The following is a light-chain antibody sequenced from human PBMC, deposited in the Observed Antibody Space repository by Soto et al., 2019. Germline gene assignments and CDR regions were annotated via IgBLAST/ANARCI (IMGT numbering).Light chain of an antibody. CDR1: SSDVGTYNL. V-gene: IGLV2-23*01. J-gene: IGLJ1*01. Sequence: QSVLTQPASVSGSPGQSITIACTVTSSDVGTYNLVSWYQQRPGKAPKLIISEGTRRPSGVFDRFSGSKSGNTASLSISGLQADDEADYYCCAYAGNSRYVFGTGTKVTVL. CDR3: CAYAGNSRYV. CDR2: EGT.